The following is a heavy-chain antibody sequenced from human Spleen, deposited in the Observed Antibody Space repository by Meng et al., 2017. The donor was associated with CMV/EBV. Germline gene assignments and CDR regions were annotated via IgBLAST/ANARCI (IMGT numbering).Heavy chain of an antibody. CDR2: IRYDEKTK. CDR1: GLNFKIYG. D-gene: IGHD1-26*01. J-gene: IGHJ6*02. CDR3: AKVSLSGSYSSYYYGMDV. Sequence: GESLKISCATSGLNFKIYGMHWVRQLPGKGLEWVAFIRYDEKTKYYADSVKGRFTISRDNSKNTLYLQMNSLRAEDTAVYYCAKVSLSGSYSSYYYGMDVWGQGTTVTVSS. V-gene: IGHV3-30*02.